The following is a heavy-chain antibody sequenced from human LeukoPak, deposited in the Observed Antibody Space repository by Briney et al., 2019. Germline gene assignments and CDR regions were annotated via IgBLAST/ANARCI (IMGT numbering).Heavy chain of an antibody. CDR3: ARGGITIMATDAFDI. CDR1: GGSISSTSYY. J-gene: IGHJ3*02. CDR2: INHSGST. V-gene: IGHV4-39*07. Sequence: PSETLSLTCTVSGGSISSTSYYWGWIRQPPGKGLEWIGEINHSGSTNYNPSLKSRVTISVDTSKNQFSLKLSSVTAADTAVYYCARGGITIMATDAFDIWGQGTMVTVSS. D-gene: IGHD5-12*01.